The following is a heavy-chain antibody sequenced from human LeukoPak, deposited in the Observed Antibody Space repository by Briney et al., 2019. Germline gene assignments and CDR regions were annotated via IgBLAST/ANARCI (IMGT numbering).Heavy chain of an antibody. J-gene: IGHJ4*02. CDR1: GGTFSSYA. CDR2: INANSGGT. D-gene: IGHD1-26*01. Sequence: GASVKVSCKASGGTFSSYAISWVRQAPGQGLEWMGRINANSGGTEYQQKFQGRVTMTRDTSISTAYVEVNWLISDDTAIYYCARDVSSTPNWEFDYWGQGTLVTVSS. V-gene: IGHV1-2*06. CDR3: ARDVSSTPNWEFDY.